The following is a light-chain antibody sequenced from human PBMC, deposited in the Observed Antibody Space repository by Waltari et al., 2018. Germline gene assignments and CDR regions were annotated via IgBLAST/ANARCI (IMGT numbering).Light chain of an antibody. Sequence: QSALTQPASVSGSPGQSITISCTGTNSDVGGYAHTSWYQQHPGKAPTLLIYDVSNRPSGVSSRFSGSKSANTASLTISGLQADDEADYYCSSFTTTSVLFGGGTRLTVL. CDR1: NSDVGGYAH. CDR3: SSFTTTSVL. J-gene: IGLJ2*01. V-gene: IGLV2-14*01. CDR2: DVS.